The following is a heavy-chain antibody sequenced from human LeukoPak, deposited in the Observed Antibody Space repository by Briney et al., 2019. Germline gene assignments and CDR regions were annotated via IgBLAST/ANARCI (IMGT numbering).Heavy chain of an antibody. J-gene: IGHJ6*03. V-gene: IGHV1-18*01. D-gene: IGHD1-26*01. CDR1: GYTFTSYG. Sequence: ASVKVSCKASGYTFTSYGISWVRQAPGQGLEWMGWISAYNGNTNYAQKLQGRVTMTTDTSTSTAYMELRSLRSDDTAVYYCARGSPAHPGYYYYYMDVWGKGTTVTVSS. CDR2: ISAYNGNT. CDR3: ARGSPAHPGYYYYYMDV.